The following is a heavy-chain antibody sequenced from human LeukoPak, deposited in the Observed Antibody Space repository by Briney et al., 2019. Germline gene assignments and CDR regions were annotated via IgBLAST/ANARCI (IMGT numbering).Heavy chain of an antibody. D-gene: IGHD2-2*01. CDR2: IHHSGCT. CDR3: ARGRPGGYCSSTSCYVWGSNWFDP. J-gene: IGHJ5*02. CDR1: GGSFRGYY. V-gene: IGHV4-34*01. Sequence: SESLSLPCGVYGGSFRGYYWRGIRQPRGKGLVGGGEIHHSGCTNFYPSLKSRVTLSVDTSKNQFSLKLSAVTAPDTAVYYSARGRPGGYCSSTSCYVWGSNWFDPWGQGTLVTVSS.